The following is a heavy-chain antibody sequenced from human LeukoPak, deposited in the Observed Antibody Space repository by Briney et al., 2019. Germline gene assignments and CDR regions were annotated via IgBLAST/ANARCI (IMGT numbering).Heavy chain of an antibody. CDR3: ARDGHEDILTGYYSYYYYYGMDV. CDR1: GYTFTGYY. CDR2: INPNSGGT. J-gene: IGHJ6*02. D-gene: IGHD3-9*01. V-gene: IGHV1-2*02. Sequence: ASVKVSCKASGYTFTGYYMHWVRQAPGQGLEWMGWINPNSGGTNYAQKFQGRVTMTRDTSISTAYMELSRLRSDDTAVYYCARDGHEDILTGYYSYYYYYGMDVWGQGTTVTVSS.